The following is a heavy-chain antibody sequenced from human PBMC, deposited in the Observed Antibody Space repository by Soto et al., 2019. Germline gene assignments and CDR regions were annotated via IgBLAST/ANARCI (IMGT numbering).Heavy chain of an antibody. CDR3: GGVAPSGPFPYGLGG. J-gene: IGHJ6*02. Sequence: QVQLRESGPGLVKPSQTLSLTCTVSGGSISSGGYCWSWIRHHPGKGLEWIGYVYYSGPTYYNPSLQERITLSVDTSKDPVPLNVNLVAAAGTAFFFCGGVAPSGPFPYGLGGWGQGTTVPVSS. D-gene: IGHD3-10*01. CDR2: VYYSGPT. V-gene: IGHV4-31*03. CDR1: GGSISSGGYC.